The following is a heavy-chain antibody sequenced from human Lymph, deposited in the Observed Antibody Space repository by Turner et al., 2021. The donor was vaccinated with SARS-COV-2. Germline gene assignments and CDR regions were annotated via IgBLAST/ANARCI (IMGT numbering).Heavy chain of an antibody. CDR2: IYYRGST. Sequence: QVHLQEACPRLVKPLDTLSLTCTVSGGSMNSNYWSWIRQPQGKRLEWIGYIYYRGSTNYKPFLESRVTISVNSSTTDYSLNLSSVTAAATVLYCCARETVNNCVDSWGQGTLVTVSS. D-gene: IGHD1-20*01. CDR1: GGSMNSNY. J-gene: IGHJ4*02. CDR3: ARETVNNCVDS. V-gene: IGHV4-59*01.